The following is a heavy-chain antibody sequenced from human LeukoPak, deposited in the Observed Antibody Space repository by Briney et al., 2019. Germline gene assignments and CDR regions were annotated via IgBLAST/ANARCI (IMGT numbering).Heavy chain of an antibody. Sequence: TSVKVSCKASGGTFSSYAISWVRQAPGQGLEWMGGIIPIFGTANYAQKFQGRVTITADESTSTAYMELSSLRSEDTAVYYCASRGGAGTIDYGGQGTRVTVSS. CDR3: ASRGGAGTIDY. CDR2: IIPIFGTA. J-gene: IGHJ4*02. D-gene: IGHD6-19*01. CDR1: GGTFSSYA. V-gene: IGHV1-69*13.